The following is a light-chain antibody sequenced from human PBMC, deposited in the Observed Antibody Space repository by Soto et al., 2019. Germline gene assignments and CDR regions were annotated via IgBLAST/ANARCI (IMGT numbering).Light chain of an antibody. CDR3: QNYNSYSEA. CDR2: DES. J-gene: IGKJ1*01. Sequence: EIIMTQSPATLSVSPGERATLSCRASQSVSSKLAWYQQKPGQAPKLIIYDESTRATGVPDRFSGSGSGTEFTLTISSLQPDDFATYYCQNYNSYSEACGQGTKVDIK. CDR1: QSVSSK. V-gene: IGKV3-15*01.